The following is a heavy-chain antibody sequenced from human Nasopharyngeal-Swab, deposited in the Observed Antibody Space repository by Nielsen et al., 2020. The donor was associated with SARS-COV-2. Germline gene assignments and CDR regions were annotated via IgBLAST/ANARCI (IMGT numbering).Heavy chain of an antibody. V-gene: IGHV4-59*01. D-gene: IGHD2-21*01. CDR3: ARDRTQTIQRGLNYYFYYYMDV. Sequence: SETLSLTCTVSGDSINSNYWSWIRQPPGKGLEWFGSIYYSGSTNYNPSLKSRVTISVDTSKNQFSLKLSSVTAADTAVYYCARDRTQTIQRGLNYYFYYYMDVWGKGTTVTVSS. CDR1: GDSINSNY. CDR2: IYYSGST. J-gene: IGHJ6*03.